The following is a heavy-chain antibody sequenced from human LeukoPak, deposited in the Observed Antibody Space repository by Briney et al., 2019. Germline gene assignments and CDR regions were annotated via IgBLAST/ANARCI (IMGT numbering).Heavy chain of an antibody. CDR2: IKQDGSEK. J-gene: IGHJ4*02. CDR3: ARDMVRGVFTTRTIDY. Sequence: AGGSLRLSRAASGFTFSTYWMSWVRQAPGKGLEWVANIKQDGSEKYYVDSVEGRFTISRDNARNSLYLQMNSLRAEDTAVYYCARDMVRGVFTTRTIDYWGQGTLVTVSS. CDR1: GFTFSTYW. D-gene: IGHD3-10*01. V-gene: IGHV3-7*01.